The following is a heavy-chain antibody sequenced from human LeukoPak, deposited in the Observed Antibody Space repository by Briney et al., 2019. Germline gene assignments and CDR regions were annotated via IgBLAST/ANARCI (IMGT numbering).Heavy chain of an antibody. J-gene: IGHJ4*02. CDR3: ARWDPGQWLVRD. V-gene: IGHV3-21*01. Sequence: PGGSLRLSCAASGFTLSRYSMNWVRQAPGKGLEWVSSISSSSRYIYYADSVKGRFTISRDNAKNSLYLQMNSLRAEDTAVYYCARWDPGQWLVRDWGQGTLVTVSS. CDR2: ISSSSRYI. CDR1: GFTLSRYS. D-gene: IGHD6-19*01.